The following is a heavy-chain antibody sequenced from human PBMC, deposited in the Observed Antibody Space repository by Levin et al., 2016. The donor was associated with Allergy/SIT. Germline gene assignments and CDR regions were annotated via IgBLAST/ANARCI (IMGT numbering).Heavy chain of an antibody. CDR1: GFTVSSNY. V-gene: IGHV3-53*05. CDR2: IYSGGST. Sequence: ESLKISCAASGFTVSSNYMSWVRQAPGKGLEWVSVIYSGGSTYYADSVKGRFTTSRDNSKNTLYLQMNSLRAEDTAVYYCAKVLGPYCSSISCYWNLDNWGPGTLVTVSS. CDR3: AKVLGPYCSSISCYWNLDN. J-gene: IGHJ4*02. D-gene: IGHD2-2*01.